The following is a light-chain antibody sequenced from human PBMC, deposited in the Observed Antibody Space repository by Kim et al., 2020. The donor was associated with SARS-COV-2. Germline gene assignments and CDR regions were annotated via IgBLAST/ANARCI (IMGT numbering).Light chain of an antibody. CDR3: QHYSRFPYT. CDR1: QTISTW. J-gene: IGKJ2*01. V-gene: IGKV1-5*03. Sequence: ASVGDRVTITCRASQTISTWLAWYQQKPGKAPNLLIYLASTLETGVPARFIGSGSGTEFTLTIDSLQRDDFATYFCQHYSRFPYTFGQGTKVDIK. CDR2: LAS.